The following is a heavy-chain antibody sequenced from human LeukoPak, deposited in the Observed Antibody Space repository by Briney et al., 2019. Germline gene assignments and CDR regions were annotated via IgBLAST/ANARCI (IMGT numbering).Heavy chain of an antibody. V-gene: IGHV4-59*01. CDR1: GGSISTYY. CDR3: ARDYDSSGYYWS. J-gene: IGHJ4*02. CDR2: VYYSGIT. Sequence: SETLSLTCTVSGGSISTYYWSWIRQPPGKGLEWIGYVYYSGITSYNPSLKSRVTISVDTSKNQFSLNVSSVTAADTAVYYCARDYDSSGYYWSWGKGALVTVSS. D-gene: IGHD3-22*01.